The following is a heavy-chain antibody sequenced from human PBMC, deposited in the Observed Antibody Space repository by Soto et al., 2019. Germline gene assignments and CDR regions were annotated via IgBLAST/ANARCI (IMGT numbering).Heavy chain of an antibody. Sequence: QVQLQQWGAGLLKPSETLSLTCAVYGGSFSGYYWSWIRQPPGKGLEWIGEINHSGSTNYNPSLKKRVTISVDTSKNQFSLKLSSVTAADTAVYYCARGHRYCSSTSCYSGDRGYYYYSMDVWGKGTTVTVSS. V-gene: IGHV4-34*01. CDR2: INHSGST. J-gene: IGHJ6*03. CDR3: ARGHRYCSSTSCYSGDRGYYYYSMDV. CDR1: GGSFSGYY. D-gene: IGHD2-2*01.